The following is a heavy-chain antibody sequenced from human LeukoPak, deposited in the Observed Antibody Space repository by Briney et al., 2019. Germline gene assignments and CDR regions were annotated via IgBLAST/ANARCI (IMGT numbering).Heavy chain of an antibody. CDR3: ARSNCSSTSCYNWFDP. CDR2: IIPIFGTA. J-gene: IGHJ5*02. D-gene: IGHD2-2*01. Sequence: TVKVSCKASGGTFSSYAISWVRQAPGQGLEWMGGIIPIFGTANYAQKFQGRVTITADESTSTAYMELSSLRSEDTAVYYCARSNCSSTSCYNWFDPWGQGTLLSVSS. V-gene: IGHV1-69*01. CDR1: GGTFSSYA.